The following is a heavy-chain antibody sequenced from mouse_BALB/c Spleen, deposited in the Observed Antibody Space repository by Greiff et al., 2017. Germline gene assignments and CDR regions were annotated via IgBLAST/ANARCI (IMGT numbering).Heavy chain of an antibody. CDR1: GDSITSGY. CDR3: ARYRTGGYAMDY. J-gene: IGHJ4*01. Sequence: VQLKQSGPSLVKPSQTLSLTCSVTGDSITSGYWNWIRKFPGNKLEYMGYISYSGSTYYNPSLKSRISITRDTSKNQYYLQLNSVTTEDTATYYCARYRTGGYAMDYWGQGTSVTVSS. CDR2: ISYSGST. V-gene: IGHV3-8*02.